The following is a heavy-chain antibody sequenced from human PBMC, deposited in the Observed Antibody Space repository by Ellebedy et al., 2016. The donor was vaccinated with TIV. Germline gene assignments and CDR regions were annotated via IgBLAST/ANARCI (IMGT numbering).Heavy chain of an antibody. Sequence: GGSLRLSCAASGFTFSSYAMGWVRQAPGRGLEWVSVISGSGGSTYYADSVKGRFTISRDNSKNTLYLQMNSLRAEDTAIYYCAKDRGVSRGSPTDYWGQGTLVTVSS. D-gene: IGHD3-10*01. CDR1: GFTFSSYA. CDR3: AKDRGVSRGSPTDY. J-gene: IGHJ4*02. V-gene: IGHV3-23*01. CDR2: ISGSGGST.